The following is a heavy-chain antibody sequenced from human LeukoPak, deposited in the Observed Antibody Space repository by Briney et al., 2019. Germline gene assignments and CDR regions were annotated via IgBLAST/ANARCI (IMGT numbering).Heavy chain of an antibody. CDR2: IYYSGST. CDR3: ARHRRADYYDSSGYFDPHFDY. J-gene: IGHJ4*02. D-gene: IGHD3-22*01. V-gene: IGHV4-39*01. CDR1: GGSISSSSYY. Sequence: PSETLSLTCTVSGGSISSSSYYWGWIRQPPGKGLEWIGSIYYSGSTYYNPSLKSRVTISVDTSKNQFSLKLSSVTAADTAVYYCARHRRADYYDSSGYFDPHFDYWGQGTLVTVSS.